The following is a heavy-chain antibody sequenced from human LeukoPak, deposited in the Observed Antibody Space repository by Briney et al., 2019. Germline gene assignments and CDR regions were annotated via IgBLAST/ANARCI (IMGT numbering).Heavy chain of an antibody. CDR2: IFPINSDA. Sequence: GESLKISCEGSGYSLPTYWIAWVRQMPGKGLEWMGIIFPINSDARYSPSFQGQVTISADKSISTAYLQWNSLKASDTAMYYCARPASEKDFDIWDQGTMVTVSS. CDR3: ARPASEKDFDI. J-gene: IGHJ3*02. D-gene: IGHD5-24*01. CDR1: GYSLPTYW. V-gene: IGHV5-51*01.